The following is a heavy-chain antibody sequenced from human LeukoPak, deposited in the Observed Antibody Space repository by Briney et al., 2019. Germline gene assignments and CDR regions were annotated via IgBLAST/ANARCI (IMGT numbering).Heavy chain of an antibody. D-gene: IGHD6-13*01. Sequence: PGRSLRLSCAASGFTFSHYSIHWVRQAPGKGLEWVAVISSDGNNKYYADSLKGRFTISRDSSKNTLYLQMNSLRAEDTAIYYCTRGVGSSSWYFDNWGQGTLVTVSS. CDR2: ISSDGNNK. CDR3: TRGVGSSSWYFDN. V-gene: IGHV3-30*03. J-gene: IGHJ4*02. CDR1: GFTFSHYS.